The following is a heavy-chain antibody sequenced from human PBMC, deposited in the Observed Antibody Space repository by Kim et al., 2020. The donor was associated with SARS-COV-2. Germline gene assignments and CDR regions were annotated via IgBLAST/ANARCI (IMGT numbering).Heavy chain of an antibody. Sequence: GGSLRLSCAASGFTFSNYGMHWVRQAPGKGLEWVASISYDGNKIYYADSVKGRFTISRDNSKNTLFLQMNSLRADDTSVFYCAKIADISFWFGELRDWGQGTLVTVSS. J-gene: IGHJ4*02. CDR3: AKIADISFWFGELRD. CDR1: GFTFSNYG. V-gene: IGHV3-30*18. D-gene: IGHD3-10*01. CDR2: ISYDGNKI.